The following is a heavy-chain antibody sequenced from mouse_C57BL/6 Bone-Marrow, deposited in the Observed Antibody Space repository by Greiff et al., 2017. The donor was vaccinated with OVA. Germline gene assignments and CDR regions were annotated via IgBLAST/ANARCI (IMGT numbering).Heavy chain of an antibody. CDR2: IDPTNDYT. V-gene: IGHV1-4*01. Sequence: VQLQQPGAELARPGASVKMSCKASGYTFTSYTIHWVKQRPGQGLEWIGYIDPTNDYTKYNQKFKGKATLTADKSSSTAYMQLSSLTSEDSAVYYCTRGYYFDYWGQGTTLTVSS. J-gene: IGHJ2*01. CDR1: GYTFTSYT. CDR3: TRGYYFDY.